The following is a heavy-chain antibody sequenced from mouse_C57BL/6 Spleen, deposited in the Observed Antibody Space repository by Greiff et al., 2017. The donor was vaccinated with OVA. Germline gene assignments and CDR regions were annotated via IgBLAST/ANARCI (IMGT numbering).Heavy chain of an antibody. V-gene: IGHV1-26*01. J-gene: IGHJ1*03. CDR3: ARVYGSRYWYFDV. CDR2: INPNNGGT. D-gene: IGHD1-1*01. Sequence: EVQLQQSGPELVKPGASVKISCKASGYTFTDYYMNWVKQSHGKSLEWIGDINPNNGGTSYNQKFKGKATLTVDKSSSTAYMELRSLTSEDSAVYYCARVYGSRYWYFDVWGTGTTVTVSS. CDR1: GYTFTDYY.